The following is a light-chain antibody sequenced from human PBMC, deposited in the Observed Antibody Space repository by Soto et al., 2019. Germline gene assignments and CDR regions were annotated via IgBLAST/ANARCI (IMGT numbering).Light chain of an antibody. CDR2: SAS. CDR3: QQYARIPWT. Sequence: EIVLTQSPGTLSLSPGERATRSFRASQSFSSSYLGWYKHKPGQAPRLIIYSASYRATGIPDRFSASGCGPDFTLTSSRLEPADFAVYYCQQYARIPWTFGQGTKVEVK. J-gene: IGKJ1*01. V-gene: IGKV3-20*01. CDR1: QSFSSSY.